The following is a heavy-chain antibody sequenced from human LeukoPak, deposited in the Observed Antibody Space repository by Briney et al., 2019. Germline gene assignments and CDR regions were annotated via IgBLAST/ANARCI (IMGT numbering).Heavy chain of an antibody. Sequence: SVKVSCKASGGTFSSYTISLVRQAPGQGLEWMGGIIPIFGTANYAQKFQGRVTITADESTSTAYMELSSLRSEDTAVYYCARVDPYYCSGGSCYSIFNWFDPWGQGTLVTVSS. CDR3: ARVDPYYCSGGSCYSIFNWFDP. CDR2: IIPIFGTA. V-gene: IGHV1-69*01. J-gene: IGHJ5*02. D-gene: IGHD2-15*01. CDR1: GGTFSSYT.